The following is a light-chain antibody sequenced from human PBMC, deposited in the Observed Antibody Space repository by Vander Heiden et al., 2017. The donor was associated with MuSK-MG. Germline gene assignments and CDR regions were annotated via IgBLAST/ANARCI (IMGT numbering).Light chain of an antibody. CDR2: DVN. Sequence: QSALTQPASVSGSPGQSIAISCSGTNSDVGAYNYVSWYQQRPGKAPKLIIYDVNYRPPGISDRFSGSKSGNTASLTISEDEAEYYCNSYTPSFTHVFGTGTRVTVL. CDR1: NSDVGAYNY. V-gene: IGLV2-14*01. J-gene: IGLJ1*01. CDR3: NSYTPSFTHV.